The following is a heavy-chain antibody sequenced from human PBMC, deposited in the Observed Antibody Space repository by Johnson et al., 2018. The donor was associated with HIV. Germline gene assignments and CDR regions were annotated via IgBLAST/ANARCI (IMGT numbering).Heavy chain of an antibody. CDR1: GFTLDNYW. D-gene: IGHD1-1*01. J-gene: IGHJ3*02. Sequence: VQLVESGGGLVQPGGSLRLSCAASGFTLDNYWMTWVRQAPGKGLEWVSAISGSGGSTYYADSVKGRFTISRDTSKNTLYLQMNSLRAEDTAVYYCAKDSPMFRTGTRLLDAFDIWGQGTMVTVSS. CDR3: AKDSPMFRTGTRLLDAFDI. V-gene: IGHV3-23*04. CDR2: ISGSGGST.